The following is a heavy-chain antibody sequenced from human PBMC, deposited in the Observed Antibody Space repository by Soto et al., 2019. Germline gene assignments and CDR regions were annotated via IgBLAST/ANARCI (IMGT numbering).Heavy chain of an antibody. V-gene: IGHV3-49*04. Sequence: EVQLVESGGGLVQPGRSLRLSCTASGFTFGDYAMSWVRQAPGKGLEWVGFIRSKAYGGTTEYAASVKGRFTISRDDSKSIAYLQMNSLKTEDTAVYYCTRVRDNWNYYYYGMDVWGQGTTVTVSS. D-gene: IGHD1-20*01. CDR2: IRSKAYGGTT. CDR1: GFTFGDYA. J-gene: IGHJ6*02. CDR3: TRVRDNWNYYYYGMDV.